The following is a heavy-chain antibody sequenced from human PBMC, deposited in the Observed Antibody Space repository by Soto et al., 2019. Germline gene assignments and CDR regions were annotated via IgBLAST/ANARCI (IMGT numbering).Heavy chain of an antibody. CDR2: IYYSGST. J-gene: IGHJ4*02. Sequence: PSETLSLTCTVAVGSISSGGFYWIWILHHPGKGLEWIGYIYYSGSTYYNPSLKSRVTISVDTSKNQFSLKLSSVTAADTAVYYCARVFPPTSHPLWFWESNFSYFDYCGQQNLLTISS. CDR1: VGSISSGGFY. D-gene: IGHD3-10*01. V-gene: IGHV4-31*03. CDR3: ARVFPPTSHPLWFWESNFSYFDY.